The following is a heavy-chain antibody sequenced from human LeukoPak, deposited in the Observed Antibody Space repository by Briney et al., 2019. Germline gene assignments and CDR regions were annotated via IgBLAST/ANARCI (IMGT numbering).Heavy chain of an antibody. CDR2: IRYDGSNK. J-gene: IGHJ4*02. Sequence: GSLRLSCAASGFTFSSYGMHWVRQAPGKGLEWVAFIRYDGSNKYYADSVKGRFTISRDYSKNTLFLQMSSLRPEDTAVYYWALGKNFGYHYFDFWGRGALVTVSS. CDR1: GFTFSSYG. D-gene: IGHD2-2*03. CDR3: ALGKNFGYHYFDF. V-gene: IGHV3-30*02.